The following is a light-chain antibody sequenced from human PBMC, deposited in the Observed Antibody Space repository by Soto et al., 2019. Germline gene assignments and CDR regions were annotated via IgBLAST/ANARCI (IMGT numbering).Light chain of an antibody. Sequence: QPVLTQSPSASASLGASVKLTCTLSSGHSNYAIAWHQLQPEKGPRYLMKLNSDGSHIKGDGISDRFSGSSSGAERYLTISSLQSEDEADYYCQTWGTGIQVFGGGTKVTVL. J-gene: IGLJ2*01. CDR1: SGHSNYA. CDR3: QTWGTGIQV. V-gene: IGLV4-69*01. CDR2: LNSDGSH.